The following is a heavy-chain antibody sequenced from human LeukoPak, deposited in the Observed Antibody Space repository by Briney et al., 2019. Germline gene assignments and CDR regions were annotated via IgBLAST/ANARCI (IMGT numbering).Heavy chain of an antibody. V-gene: IGHV3-23*01. J-gene: IGHJ4*02. CDR3: AKQIGKDGYSYMDY. D-gene: IGHD5-24*01. Sequence: GGSLRLSCAASGFTFSSYAMSWVRQAPGKGLEWVSSVSGSGSPTYYADSVKGRFTISRDNSKNTVYLQMNSLGAEDTAEYYCAKQIGKDGYSYMDYWGQGTLVTVSS. CDR1: GFTFSSYA. CDR2: VSGSGSPT.